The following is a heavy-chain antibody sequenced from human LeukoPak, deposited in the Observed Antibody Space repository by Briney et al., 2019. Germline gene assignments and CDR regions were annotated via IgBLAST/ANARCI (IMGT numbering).Heavy chain of an antibody. Sequence: TGGSLRLSCSASGFTFSSYAMHWVRQAPGDGLEYVSAISSNGGNIYYADSAKGRFTISRDNSKNTLYLQMSSLRVEDTAVYYGVKGSEAYCDSKSDYWGQGTLVTVSS. J-gene: IGHJ4*02. CDR3: VKGSEAYCDSKSDY. CDR2: ISSNGGNI. CDR1: GFTFSSYA. D-gene: IGHD3-22*01. V-gene: IGHV3-64D*09.